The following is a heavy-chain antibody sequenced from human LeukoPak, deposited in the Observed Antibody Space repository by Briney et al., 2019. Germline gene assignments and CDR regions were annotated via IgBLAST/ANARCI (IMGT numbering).Heavy chain of an antibody. CDR3: ARDLSSSSYEV. D-gene: IGHD6-6*01. V-gene: IGHV1-69*04. CDR1: GGTFSSYV. CDR2: IIPILGIA. J-gene: IGHJ4*02. Sequence: SVKVSCKASGGTFSSYVISWVRQAPGQGLEWMGKIIPILGIANYAQKFQGRVTITADKSTSTAYMELSSLRSEDTAVYYCARDLSSSSYEVWGQGTLVTVSS.